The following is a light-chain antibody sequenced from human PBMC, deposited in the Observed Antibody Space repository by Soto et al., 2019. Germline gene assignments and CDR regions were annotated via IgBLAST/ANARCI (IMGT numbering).Light chain of an antibody. CDR2: GAS. J-gene: IGKJ4*01. CDR3: QQYCSSLY. Sequence: EIVLTQSPGTLSLSPGERATLSCRASQSVSSSYLAWYQQKPVQAHRLLIYGASSRATGIPDRFSGSGSGTDFTLTISRLEPDDLAVYYCQQYCSSLYFGGATKVEIK. V-gene: IGKV3-20*01. CDR1: QSVSSSY.